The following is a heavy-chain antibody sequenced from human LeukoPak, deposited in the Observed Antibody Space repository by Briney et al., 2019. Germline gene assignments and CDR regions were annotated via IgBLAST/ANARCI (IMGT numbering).Heavy chain of an antibody. CDR3: ARGVYDYVWGSYRTADWFDP. Sequence: LETLSLTCAVYGGSFSGYYWSWIRQPPGKGLEWIGEINHSGSTNYNPSLKSRVTISVDTSKNQFSLKLSSVTAADTAVYYCARGVYDYVWGSYRTADWFDPWGQGTLVTVSS. CDR2: INHSGST. J-gene: IGHJ5*02. V-gene: IGHV4-34*01. CDR1: GGSFSGYY. D-gene: IGHD3-16*02.